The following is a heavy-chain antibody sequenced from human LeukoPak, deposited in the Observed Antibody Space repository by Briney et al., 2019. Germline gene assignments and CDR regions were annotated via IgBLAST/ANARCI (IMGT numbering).Heavy chain of an antibody. J-gene: IGHJ4*02. V-gene: IGHV3-23*01. D-gene: IGHD5-12*01. CDR3: ARGYSGDDDFFY. Sequence: GGSLRLSCAASRFTFSNYAMRWVRQAPGKGLEWVSYISGTGDNTQYADSVKGRFTISRDNSKNTVSLQINNLRAEDTAVYYCARGYSGDDDFFYWGQGTLVTVSS. CDR1: RFTFSNYA. CDR2: ISGTGDNT.